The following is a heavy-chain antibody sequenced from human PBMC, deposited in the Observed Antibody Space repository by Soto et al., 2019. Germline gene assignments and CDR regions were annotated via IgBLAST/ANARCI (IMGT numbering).Heavy chain of an antibody. Sequence: EVQVVESGGGLIQPGGSLRLSCAASGFIVSSNYMSWVRQAPGKGLEWVSVIYSGGSTYYADSMKGRFTISRDNSKNTLYLQMYRLTVEYTAVYYCARDPREIYGMDVWGQGTTVTVSS. CDR1: GFIVSSNY. CDR2: IYSGGST. CDR3: ARDPREIYGMDV. V-gene: IGHV3-53*01. J-gene: IGHJ6*02.